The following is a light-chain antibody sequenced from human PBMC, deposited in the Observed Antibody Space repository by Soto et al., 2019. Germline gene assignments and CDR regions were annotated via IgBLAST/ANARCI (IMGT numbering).Light chain of an antibody. V-gene: IGKV3-20*01. CDR3: QQYGSSPLT. CDR1: QSVSNSY. Sequence: EIVLTQSPGTLSLSPGERATLSCRASQSVSNSYLAWYQQKPGQAPRLLIYGASSRATGIPDRFSGRGSGTDFTLTISRLETEDFAVYYCQQYGSSPLTFGAGTKVDIK. CDR2: GAS. J-gene: IGKJ4*01.